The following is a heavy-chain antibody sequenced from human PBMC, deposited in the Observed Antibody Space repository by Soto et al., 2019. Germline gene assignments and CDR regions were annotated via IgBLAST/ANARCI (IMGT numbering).Heavy chain of an antibody. V-gene: IGHV1-18*04. CDR3: VRDPQRNDY. CDR2: ISASNGNR. D-gene: IGHD2-2*01. J-gene: IGHJ4*01. CDR1: GYDFSSYG. Sequence: QVQLVQSGAEVKKPGASVKVSCKASGYDFSSYGISWVRQAPGQGLEWMGWISASNGNRDYAQQFQGRVTMTSDTSRTTAYMELRSLRSADPDVYYCVRDPQRNDYWCHGTLVNVSS.